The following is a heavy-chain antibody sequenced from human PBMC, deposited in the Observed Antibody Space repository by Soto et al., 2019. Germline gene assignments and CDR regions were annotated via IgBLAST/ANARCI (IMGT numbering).Heavy chain of an antibody. CDR2: IRRKVNNYAA. J-gene: IGHJ3*02. V-gene: IGHV3-73*02. D-gene: IGHD6-6*01. CDR1: GSSLSDAE. Sequence: EVQLVESGGGLVEPGGALKFSCAASGSSLSDAEIHWVRQASGKGLEWVGGIRRKVNNYAAAYAASVKGRFTISRDDSKNTAYLQMNSLKIEDTAVYYCTRVGQIVLGAFDIWGPGTMVIVSS. CDR3: TRVGQIVLGAFDI.